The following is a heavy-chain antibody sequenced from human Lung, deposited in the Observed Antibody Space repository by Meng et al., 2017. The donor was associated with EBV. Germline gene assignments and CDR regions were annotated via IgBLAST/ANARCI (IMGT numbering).Heavy chain of an antibody. CDR2: ISSGTSFI. D-gene: IGHD2-15*01. Sequence: VQVVESGGGRVKPGGSRGLSCAAFGFTFSSYSMNWVRQAPGKGLEWVSSISSGTSFIYYADSVKGRFTVSRDNAKNSLYLQMNSLRAEDTAVYYCARDASSDKGFDYWGQGTLVTVSS. CDR1: GFTFSSYS. V-gene: IGHV3-21*01. CDR3: ARDASSDKGFDY. J-gene: IGHJ4*02.